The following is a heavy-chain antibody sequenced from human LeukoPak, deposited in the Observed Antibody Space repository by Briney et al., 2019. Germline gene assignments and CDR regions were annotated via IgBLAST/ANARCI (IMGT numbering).Heavy chain of an antibody. D-gene: IGHD1-26*01. Sequence: SETLSLTCTVSGGSINSYYWTWIRQPPGKGLEWIGEIHHSGSTDYNPSLKSRVTISPDKSKNQFSLTLTSVTAADTAVYFCARAPLSGTYYTDAFDIWGQGTMVTVSS. CDR1: GGSINSYY. V-gene: IGHV4-59*12. CDR2: IHHSGST. J-gene: IGHJ3*02. CDR3: ARAPLSGTYYTDAFDI.